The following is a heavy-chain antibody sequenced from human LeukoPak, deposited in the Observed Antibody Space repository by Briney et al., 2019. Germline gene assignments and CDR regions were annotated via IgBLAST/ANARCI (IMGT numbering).Heavy chain of an antibody. CDR2: IKSKTDGGTT. Sequence: GGSLRLSCAASGFTFSNAWMSWVRQAPGKGLEWVGRIKSKTDGGTTDHAAPVKGRFTISRDDSKNTLYLQMNSLKTEDTAVYYCTTECDFWSGYQDWGQGTLVTVSS. CDR1: GFTFSNAW. V-gene: IGHV3-15*01. D-gene: IGHD3-3*01. CDR3: TTECDFWSGYQD. J-gene: IGHJ4*02.